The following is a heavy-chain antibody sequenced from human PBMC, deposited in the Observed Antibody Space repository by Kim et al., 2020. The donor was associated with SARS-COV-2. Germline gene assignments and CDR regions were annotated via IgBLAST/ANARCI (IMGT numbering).Heavy chain of an antibody. V-gene: IGHV3-9*01. CDR3: AKDQGSGSLVLDAFDI. J-gene: IGHJ3*02. Sequence: GGSLRLSCAASGFTFDDYAMHWVRQAPGKGLEWVSGISWNSGSIGYADSVKGRFTISRDNAKNSLYLQMNSLRAEDTALYYCAKDQGSGSLVLDAFDIWGQGTMVTVSS. CDR1: GFTFDDYA. D-gene: IGHD3-10*01. CDR2: ISWNSGSI.